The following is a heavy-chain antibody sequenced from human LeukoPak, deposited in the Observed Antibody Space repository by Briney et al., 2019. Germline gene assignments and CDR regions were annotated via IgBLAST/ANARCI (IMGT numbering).Heavy chain of an antibody. CDR2: ISSSSLYI. CDR3: AKGGRVGGGITMIRGVRNFYYYMGV. V-gene: IGHV3-21*04. Sequence: GGSLRLSCAASGFTFSSYSMNWVRQAPGKRLEWVSSISSSSLYIYYADSVKGRFTISRDNAKNSLFLQMNSLRAEDTAVYYCAKGGRVGGGITMIRGVRNFYYYMGVWGKGTTVIISS. J-gene: IGHJ6*03. D-gene: IGHD3-10*01. CDR1: GFTFSSYS.